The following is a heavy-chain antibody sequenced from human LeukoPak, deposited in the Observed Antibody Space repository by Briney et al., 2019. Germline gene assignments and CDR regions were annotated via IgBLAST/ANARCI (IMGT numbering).Heavy chain of an antibody. V-gene: IGHV3-23*01. J-gene: IGHJ4*02. CDR2: ISGSGDST. D-gene: IGHD3-22*01. Sequence: PGGSLRLSCAASGFTFNNYAMSWVRQAPGKGLEWISEISGSGDSTYYADSVKGRFTVSRDNPKNTVYLQMNSLKTEDTAVYYCTTRPYYYDSSGLGYFDYWGQGTLVTVSS. CDR1: GFTFNNYA. CDR3: TTRPYYYDSSGLGYFDY.